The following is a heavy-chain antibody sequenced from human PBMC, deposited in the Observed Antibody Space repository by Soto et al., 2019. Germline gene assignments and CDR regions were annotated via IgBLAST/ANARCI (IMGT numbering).Heavy chain of an antibody. V-gene: IGHV3-49*04. CDR1: GFTFGDYA. Sequence: GGSLRLSCTASGFTFGDYAMRWVRQAPGKGLEWVGFIRSKAYGGTTEYAASVKGRFTISRDDSKSIAYLQMNSLKTEDTAVYYCTSEGGGYCSSTSCPPHDAFDIWGQGTMVTVSS. J-gene: IGHJ3*02. CDR2: IRSKAYGGTT. CDR3: TSEGGGYCSSTSCPPHDAFDI. D-gene: IGHD2-2*03.